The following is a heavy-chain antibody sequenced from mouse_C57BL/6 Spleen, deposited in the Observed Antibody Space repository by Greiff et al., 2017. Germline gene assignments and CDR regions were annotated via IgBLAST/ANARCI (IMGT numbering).Heavy chain of an antibody. Sequence: VQLQQSGPELVKPGASVKISCKASGYTFTDYYMNWVKQSHGKSLEWIGDINPNNGGTSYNQKFKGKATLTVDKSSSTAYMELRSLTSEDSAVYYCARGVSSPWYFDVWGTGTTVTVSS. V-gene: IGHV1-26*01. CDR2: INPNNGGT. J-gene: IGHJ1*03. CDR3: ARGVSSPWYFDV. D-gene: IGHD1-1*01. CDR1: GYTFTDYY.